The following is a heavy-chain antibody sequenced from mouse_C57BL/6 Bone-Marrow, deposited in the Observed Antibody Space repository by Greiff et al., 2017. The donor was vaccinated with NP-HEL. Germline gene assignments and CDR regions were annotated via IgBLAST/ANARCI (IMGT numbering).Heavy chain of an antibody. CDR3: ARFVGSYWYFDV. CDR1: GYTFTDYE. V-gene: IGHV1-15*01. CDR2: ILPGSGST. Sequence: QVQLKESGAELVRPGASVTLSCKASGYTFTDYEMHWVKQTPVHGLEWIGEILPGSGSTNYNEKFKGKATFTADTSSNTAYMQLSSLTTEDSAIYYCARFVGSYWYFDVWGTGTTVTVSS. J-gene: IGHJ1*03.